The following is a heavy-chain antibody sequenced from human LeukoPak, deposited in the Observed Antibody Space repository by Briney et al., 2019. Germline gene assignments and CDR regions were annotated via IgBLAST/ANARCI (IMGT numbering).Heavy chain of an antibody. CDR3: TRKISGLHPFDL. CDR1: GFTFSSSP. Sequence: GGSLRLSCAASGFTFSSSPMSWVRQAPGKGLEWVSGISSSGGDTAYADSVKGRFTISRDNSKNTLYLQMNSLRAEDTAIYYCTRKISGLHPFDLWGQGTVVTVSS. V-gene: IGHV3-23*01. CDR2: ISSSGGDT. J-gene: IGHJ4*02.